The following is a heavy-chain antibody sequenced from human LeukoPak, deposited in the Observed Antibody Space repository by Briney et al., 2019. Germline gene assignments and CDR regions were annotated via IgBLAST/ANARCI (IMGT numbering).Heavy chain of an antibody. Sequence: GGSLRLSCAASGFTFSSYAVSWVRQAPGKGLEWVSAISGSGGNTYYADSVRGRFTISRDNANNTLYLQMNSLRAEDTAVYYCAREIQRTVEMTTNRAFDIWGQGTMVTVSS. J-gene: IGHJ3*02. V-gene: IGHV3-23*01. D-gene: IGHD5-24*01. CDR2: ISGSGGNT. CDR1: GFTFSSYA. CDR3: AREIQRTVEMTTNRAFDI.